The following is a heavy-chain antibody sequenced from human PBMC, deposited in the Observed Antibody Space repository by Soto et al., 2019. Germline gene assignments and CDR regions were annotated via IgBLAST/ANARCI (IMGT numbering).Heavy chain of an antibody. Sequence: EVQLVESGGGLVKPGGSLRLSCAASGFTFSNAWMSWVRQAPGKGLEWVGRIKSKTDGGTTDYAAPVKGRFTISRDDSKNTLYLQMNSLKTEDTAVYYCTTMKRRYNWNYSGPDSNNWGQGTLVTVSS. CDR1: GFTFSNAW. V-gene: IGHV3-15*01. CDR3: TTMKRRYNWNYSGPDSNN. CDR2: IKSKTDGGTT. D-gene: IGHD1-7*01. J-gene: IGHJ4*02.